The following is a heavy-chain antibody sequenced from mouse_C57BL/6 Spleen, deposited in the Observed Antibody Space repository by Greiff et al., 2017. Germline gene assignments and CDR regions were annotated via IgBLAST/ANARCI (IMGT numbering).Heavy chain of an antibody. CDR1: GFTFTDYY. D-gene: IGHD1-1*01. V-gene: IGHV7-3*01. CDR3: ARYYGSSYDYFDY. J-gene: IGHJ2*01. CDR2: IRNKANGYTT. Sequence: VKLVESGGGLVQPGGSLSLSCAASGFTFTDYYMSWVRQPPGKALEWLGFIRNKANGYTTEYSASVKGRFTISRGNSQSILYLQMNALRAEDSATYYCARYYGSSYDYFDYWGQGTTLTVSS.